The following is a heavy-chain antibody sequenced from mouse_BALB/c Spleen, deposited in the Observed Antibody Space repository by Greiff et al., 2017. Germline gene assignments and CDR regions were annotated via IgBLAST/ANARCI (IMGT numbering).Heavy chain of an antibody. J-gene: IGHJ2*01. Sequence: DVKLVESGGGLVKPGGSLKLSCAASGFAFSSYDMSWVRQTPEKRLEWVAYISSGGGSTYYPDTVKGRFTISRDNAKNTLYLQMSSLKSEDTAMYYCARRGNCLDYWGQGTTLTVSA. D-gene: IGHD2-1*01. CDR3: ARRGNCLDY. CDR2: ISSGGGST. CDR1: GFAFSSYD. V-gene: IGHV5-12-1*01.